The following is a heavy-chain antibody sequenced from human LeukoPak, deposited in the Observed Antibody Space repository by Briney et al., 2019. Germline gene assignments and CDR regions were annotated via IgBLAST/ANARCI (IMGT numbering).Heavy chain of an antibody. CDR1: GFAFSTNY. J-gene: IGHJ5*02. CDR3: ARDQRSESYYPWGWFDP. D-gene: IGHD1-26*01. CDR2: LYRDGST. Sequence: GGSLRLSCAASGFAFSTNYLSWVPHAPGKGLEWVSVLYRDGSTYYTDSVKGRFTSSRDNSKNTLYLQMNSLRPEDTAVYYCARDQRSESYYPWGWFDPWGQGTLVTVSS. V-gene: IGHV3-66*02.